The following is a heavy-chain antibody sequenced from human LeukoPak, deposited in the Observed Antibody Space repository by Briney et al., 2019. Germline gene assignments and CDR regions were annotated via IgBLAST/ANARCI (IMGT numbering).Heavy chain of an antibody. V-gene: IGHV4-59*01. J-gene: IGHJ4*02. Sequence: SETLSLTCTVSGGSISGYYWSWIRQPPGKGLEWIGYIYYSGSTNYNPSLKSRVTISVDTSKNQFSLKLISVTAADTAVYYCARTPTYSSGWSWGQGTLVTVSS. CDR1: GGSISGYY. CDR3: ARTPTYSSGWS. CDR2: IYYSGST. D-gene: IGHD6-19*01.